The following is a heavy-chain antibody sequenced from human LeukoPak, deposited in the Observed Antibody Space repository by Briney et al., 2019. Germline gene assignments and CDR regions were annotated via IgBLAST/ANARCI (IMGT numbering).Heavy chain of an antibody. CDR3: ARGGGLERHLKNWYDP. Sequence: ASVKVSCKASGYTFTSYGISWVRQAPGQGHEWMGWISAYNGNTNYAQKLQGRVTMTTDTSTSTAYMELRSLRSDDTAVYYCARGGGLERHLKNWYDPWGQGTLVTVSS. D-gene: IGHD1-1*01. J-gene: IGHJ5*02. V-gene: IGHV1-18*01. CDR2: ISAYNGNT. CDR1: GYTFTSYG.